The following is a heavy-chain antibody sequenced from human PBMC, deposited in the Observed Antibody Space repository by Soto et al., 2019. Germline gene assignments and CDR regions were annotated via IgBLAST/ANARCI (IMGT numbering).Heavy chain of an antibody. J-gene: IGHJ6*02. V-gene: IGHV3-23*01. CDR1: GFTFSSYA. CDR3: AKDHIAARRLDYYYGMDV. CDR2: ISGSGGST. Sequence: GGSLRLSCAASGFTFSSYAMSWVRQAPGEGLEWVSAISGSGGSTYYADSVKGRFTISRDNSKNTLYLQMNSLRAEDTAVYYCAKDHIAARRLDYYYGMDVWGQGTTVTVSS. D-gene: IGHD6-6*01.